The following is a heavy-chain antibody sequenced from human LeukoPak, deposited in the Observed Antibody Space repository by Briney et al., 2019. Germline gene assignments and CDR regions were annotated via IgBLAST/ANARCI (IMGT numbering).Heavy chain of an antibody. CDR3: ARVRVVYSRERDEFVVGRGYYYYYMDV. CDR2: INHSGGT. Sequence: SETLSLTCAVYGGSFSGYFWSWIRQSPGKGLEWIGEINHSGGTNYNPSLKSRGTISIDTSKNQFSLRLSSVTAADTAVYYCARVRVVYSRERDEFVVGRGYYYYYMDVWGKGTTVTVSS. J-gene: IGHJ6*03. V-gene: IGHV4-34*01. D-gene: IGHD2-8*02. CDR1: GGSFSGYF.